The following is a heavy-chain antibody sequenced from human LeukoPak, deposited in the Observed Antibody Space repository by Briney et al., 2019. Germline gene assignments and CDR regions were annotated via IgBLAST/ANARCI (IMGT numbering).Heavy chain of an antibody. CDR1: GFTFSSYS. D-gene: IGHD1-7*01. CDR3: ARDHWNYDY. J-gene: IGHJ4*02. CDR2: ISSSSSYI. Sequence: PGGALRLSCAASGFTFSSYSMNWGRQAPGKGVEWVSSISSSSSYIYYADSVKGRFTISTDNAKNSLYLQMNSLRAEDTAVYYCARDHWNYDYWGQGTLVTVSS. V-gene: IGHV3-21*01.